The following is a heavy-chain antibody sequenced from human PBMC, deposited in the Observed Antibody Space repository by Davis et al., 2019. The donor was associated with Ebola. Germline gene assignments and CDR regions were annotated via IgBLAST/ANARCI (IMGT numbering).Heavy chain of an antibody. Sequence: GEFLKISCAASGFTVSSNYMSWVRQAPGKGLEWVSVIYSGGSTYYADSVKGRFTISRDNSKNTLYLQMNSLRAEDTAVYYCARAMTTVTHYYGMDVWGQGTTVTVSS. CDR1: GFTVSSNY. CDR3: ARAMTTVTHYYGMDV. J-gene: IGHJ6*02. D-gene: IGHD4-17*01. CDR2: IYSGGST. V-gene: IGHV3-53*01.